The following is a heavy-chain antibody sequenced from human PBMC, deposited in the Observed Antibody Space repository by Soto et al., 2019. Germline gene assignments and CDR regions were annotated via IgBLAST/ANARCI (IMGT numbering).Heavy chain of an antibody. D-gene: IGHD3-9*01. Sequence: GGSLRLSCAASGFTFSSYWMSWVRQAPGKGLEWVANIKQDGSEKYYVDSVKGRFTISRDNAKNSLYLQLNSLRAEDTAVYYCARDAVGIFWKGDAFDIWGQGTMVTVSS. CDR3: ARDAVGIFWKGDAFDI. J-gene: IGHJ3*02. CDR2: IKQDGSEK. V-gene: IGHV3-7*01. CDR1: GFTFSSYW.